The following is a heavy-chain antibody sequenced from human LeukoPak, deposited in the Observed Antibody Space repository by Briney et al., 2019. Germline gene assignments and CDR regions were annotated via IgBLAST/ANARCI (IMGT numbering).Heavy chain of an antibody. CDR2: ISSSGSTI. D-gene: IGHD6-19*01. Sequence: GGSLRLSCAASGFAFSSYEMNWVRQAPGKGLEWVSYISSSGSTIYYADSVKGRFTISRDNAKNSLYLQMNSLRAEDTAVYYCAKGYSSGWSSYYYYYMDVWGKGTTVTISS. CDR3: AKGYSSGWSSYYYYYMDV. CDR1: GFAFSSYE. V-gene: IGHV3-48*03. J-gene: IGHJ6*03.